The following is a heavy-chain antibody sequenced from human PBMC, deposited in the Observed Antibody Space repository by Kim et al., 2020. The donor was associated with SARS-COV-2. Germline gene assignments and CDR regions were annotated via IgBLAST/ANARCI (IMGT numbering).Heavy chain of an antibody. CDR1: GFTFSSYW. CDR2: IKQDGSEK. V-gene: IGHV3-7*01. D-gene: IGHD3-10*01. J-gene: IGHJ6*02. Sequence: GGSLRLSCAASGFTFSSYWMSWVRQAPGKGLEWVANIKQDGSEKYYVDSVKGRSTISRDNAKNSLYLQMNSLRAEDTAVYYCARDGHLLWFGELLYQRYYGMDVWGQGTTVTVSS. CDR3: ARDGHLLWFGELLYQRYYGMDV.